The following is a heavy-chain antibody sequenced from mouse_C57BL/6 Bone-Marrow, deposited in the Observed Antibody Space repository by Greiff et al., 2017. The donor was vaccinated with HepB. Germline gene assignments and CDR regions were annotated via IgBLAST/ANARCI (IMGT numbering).Heavy chain of an antibody. V-gene: IGHV5-12*01. CDR1: GFTFSDYY. Sequence: EVKLVESGGGLVQPGGSLKLSCAASGFTFSDYYMYWVRQTPEKRLEWVAYISNGGGSTYYPDTVKGRFTISRDTAKNTLYLQMSRLKSEDTAMYYCARSTMATTGGYYAMDYWGQGTSVTVSS. D-gene: IGHD2-2*01. J-gene: IGHJ4*01. CDR3: ARSTMATTGGYYAMDY. CDR2: ISNGGGST.